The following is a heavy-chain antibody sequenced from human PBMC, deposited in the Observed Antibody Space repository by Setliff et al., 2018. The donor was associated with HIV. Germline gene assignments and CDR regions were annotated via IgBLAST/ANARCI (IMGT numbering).Heavy chain of an antibody. Sequence: ASVKVSCKASGYTFINYAIHWVRQAPGHRLEWMGWINSDKGNTKYSQKFQGRITITRDTSASTAYIEVSSLKSEDTAVYYCATLGVAVTGTVDYWGQGTRVTVS. D-gene: IGHD6-19*01. J-gene: IGHJ4*02. CDR1: GYTFINYA. V-gene: IGHV1-3*01. CDR2: INSDKGNT. CDR3: ATLGVAVTGTVDY.